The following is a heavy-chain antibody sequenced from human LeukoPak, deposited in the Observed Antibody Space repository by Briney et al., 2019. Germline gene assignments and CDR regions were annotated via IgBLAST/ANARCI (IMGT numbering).Heavy chain of an antibody. CDR2: IYYSGST. D-gene: IGHD6-13*01. CDR1: GGSISSSSYY. Sequence: SETLSLTCTVSGGSISSSSYYWGWIRQPPGKGLEWIGSIYYSGSTYYNPSLKSRVTISVDTSKNQFSLKLSSVTAADTAVYYCARRIAPADAFDIWGQGTMVTVSS. V-gene: IGHV4-39*07. J-gene: IGHJ3*02. CDR3: ARRIAPADAFDI.